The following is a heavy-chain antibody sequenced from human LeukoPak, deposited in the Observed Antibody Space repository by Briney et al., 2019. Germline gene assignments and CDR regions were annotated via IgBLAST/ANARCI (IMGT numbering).Heavy chain of an antibody. J-gene: IGHJ4*02. V-gene: IGHV4-39*01. D-gene: IGHD3-10*01. CDR2: IYYSGST. CDR1: GGSISSSSYY. Sequence: SETLSLTCTVSGGSISSSSYYWGWIRQPPGKGLEWIGSIYYSGSTYYNPSLKSRVTISVDTSKNQFSLKLSSVTAADTAVYYCARQGSGYYYGSGSPYYFDYWGQGTLVTVSS. CDR3: ARQGSGYYYGSGSPYYFDY.